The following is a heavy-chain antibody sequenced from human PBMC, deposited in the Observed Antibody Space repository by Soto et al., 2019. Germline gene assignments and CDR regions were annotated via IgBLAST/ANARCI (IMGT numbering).Heavy chain of an antibody. CDR2: IYYTGST. J-gene: IGHJ6*02. Sequence: SETLSLTCSVSGDSITSNYWSWIRQPPGKGLEWIGYIYYTGSTSYNPSLKNRVTMSVDMSKSQFSLKLSSLTAADTAMYYCARAPVSGTSGYRYYGMDVWGQGTPVTVSS. V-gene: IGHV4-59*01. CDR1: GDSITSNY. D-gene: IGHD5-12*01. CDR3: ARAPVSGTSGYRYYGMDV.